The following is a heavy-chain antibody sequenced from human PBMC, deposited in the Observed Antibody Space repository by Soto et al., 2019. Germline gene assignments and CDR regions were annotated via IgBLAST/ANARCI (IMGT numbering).Heavy chain of an antibody. V-gene: IGHV4-34*01. CDR3: VRGPYNYNSRYFDY. Sequence: SETLSLTCTVSGGSFSGYFWTWIRQPPGKGLGWLAEINHSGITNYNPSVESRVSMSVDTSKNQLSLRLYSVTAADTAVYYCVRGPYNYNSRYFDYWGQGTLVTVSS. CDR2: INHSGIT. D-gene: IGHD1-1*01. J-gene: IGHJ4*02. CDR1: GGSFSGYF.